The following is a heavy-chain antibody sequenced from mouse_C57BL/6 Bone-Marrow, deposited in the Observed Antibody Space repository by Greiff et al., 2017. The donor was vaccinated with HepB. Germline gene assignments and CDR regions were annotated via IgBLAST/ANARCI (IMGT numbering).Heavy chain of an antibody. D-gene: IGHD1-1*01. CDR1: GFSLSTFGMG. J-gene: IGHJ4*01. CDR2: IWWDDDK. Sequence: QVTLKVSGPGILQPSQTLSLTCSFSGFSLSTFGMGVGWIRQPSGKGLEWLAHIWWDDDKYYNPALKSRLTISKDTSKNQVFLKIANVYTADTATYYCARIALLPIYAMDYWGQGTSVTVSS. CDR3: ARIALLPIYAMDY. V-gene: IGHV8-8*01.